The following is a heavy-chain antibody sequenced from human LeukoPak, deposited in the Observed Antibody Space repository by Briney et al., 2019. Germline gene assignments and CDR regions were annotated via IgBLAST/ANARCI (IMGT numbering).Heavy chain of an antibody. CDR1: GFTFSSYA. J-gene: IGHJ6*02. Sequence: PGGSLRLSCAASGFTFSSYAMSWVRQAPGKGLEWASHISSSGRLMQYADSVRGRFTITRDNAQNFMSLQMNNLKPEDTAVYYCARDTNNGLDVWGRGTTVTVS. D-gene: IGHD1-20*01. CDR3: ARDTNNGLDV. CDR2: ISSSGRLM. V-gene: IGHV3-21*04.